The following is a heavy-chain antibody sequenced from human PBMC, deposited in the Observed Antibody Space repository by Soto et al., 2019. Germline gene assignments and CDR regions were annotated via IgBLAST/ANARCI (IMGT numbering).Heavy chain of an antibody. Sequence: QVQLQQWGAGLLKPSETLSLSCAVYGGSFSGYFWSWIRQPPGKGLEWIGEINDSGSIIYNPSLKSGVTLLVDTSKYQFSMILSSVTAADPAVYYCARFVGATNVIRGSPRDYWCQGTLVTVSS. CDR3: ARFVGATNVIRGSPRDY. CDR2: INDSGSI. CDR1: GGSFSGYF. D-gene: IGHD3-10*01. V-gene: IGHV4-34*01. J-gene: IGHJ4*02.